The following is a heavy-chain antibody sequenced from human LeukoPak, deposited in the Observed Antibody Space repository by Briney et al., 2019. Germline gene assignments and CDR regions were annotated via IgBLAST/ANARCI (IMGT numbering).Heavy chain of an antibody. Sequence: GGSLRLSCAASGFTFSSYAMSWVRQAPGKGLEWVSAISGSGGSTYYADSVKGRFTISRDNSKNTLYLQMNRLRAEDTAAYYCAKGGYCSDGSCYSSFDYWGQGTLVTVSS. D-gene: IGHD2-15*01. CDR3: AKGGYCSDGSCYSSFDY. CDR2: ISGSGGST. V-gene: IGHV3-23*01. J-gene: IGHJ4*02. CDR1: GFTFSSYA.